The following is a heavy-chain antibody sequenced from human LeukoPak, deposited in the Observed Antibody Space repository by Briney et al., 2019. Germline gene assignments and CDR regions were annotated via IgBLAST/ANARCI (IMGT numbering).Heavy chain of an antibody. V-gene: IGHV4-39*01. CDR1: GGSISSSSYY. CDR3: ARQVSDYFYYYIDV. J-gene: IGHJ6*03. CDR2: IYYSGTT. Sequence: PSETLSLXCSVSGGSISSSSYYWNWNRQPPGKGLEWVGSIYYSGTTYYNSSLKSRVTLSEDTSKNRFSLMLTSVTAADTAVYYCARQVSDYFYYYIDVWGEGTTVVVSS.